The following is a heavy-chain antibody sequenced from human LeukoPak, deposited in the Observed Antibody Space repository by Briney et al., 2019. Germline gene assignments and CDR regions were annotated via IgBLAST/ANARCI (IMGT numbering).Heavy chain of an antibody. CDR1: GFIFSNYA. V-gene: IGHV3-23*01. CDR3: AKGAAAGLVDWFDP. J-gene: IGHJ5*02. Sequence: GGSLRLSCAASGFIFSNYALMWVRQAPGKGLEWVSSITGRGDETFYADSVKGRFSLSRDNSKNMLYLRMYSLGAEDTAIYYCAKGAAAGLVDWFDPWGQGTLVTVSS. D-gene: IGHD6-13*01. CDR2: ITGRGDET.